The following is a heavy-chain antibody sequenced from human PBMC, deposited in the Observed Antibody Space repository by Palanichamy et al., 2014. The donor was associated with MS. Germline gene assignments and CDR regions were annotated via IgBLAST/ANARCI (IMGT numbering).Heavy chain of an antibody. J-gene: IGHJ6*02. CDR3: VKGGAGFRLGMDV. V-gene: IGHV3-9*01. D-gene: IGHD3-16*01. CDR1: GFTFEDYP. CDR2: ITWNSNHV. Sequence: EVQLVESGGGLVQPGRSLRLSCAASGFTFEDYPMHWVRQGPGKGLEWVSEITWNSNHVDYADSVKGRFTISRDNARRSLFLQMDSLRVEDTALYFCVKGGAGFRLGMDVWGQGTTVTV.